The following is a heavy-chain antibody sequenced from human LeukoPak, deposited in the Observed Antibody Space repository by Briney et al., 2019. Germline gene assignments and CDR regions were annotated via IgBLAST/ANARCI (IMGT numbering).Heavy chain of an antibody. V-gene: IGHV3-23*01. CDR3: AKGPSGWTLGDVGDY. J-gene: IGHJ4*02. CDR1: GFILSNYA. CDR2: ISAGGGGS. Sequence: GGSLRLSCAASGFILSNYAMSWVRQAPGKGLEWVSSISAGGGGSYYADSVKGRFTISRDNSKNTLYLQMNSLRAEDTAVYYCAKGPSGWTLGDVGDYWGQGTLVTVSS. D-gene: IGHD3-10*01.